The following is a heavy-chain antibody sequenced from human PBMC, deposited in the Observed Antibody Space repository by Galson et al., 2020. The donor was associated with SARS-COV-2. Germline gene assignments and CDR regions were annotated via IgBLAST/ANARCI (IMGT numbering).Heavy chain of an antibody. Sequence: SETLSLTCAVYVGSFSGYQWSWIRQPPGKGLEWIGEINDSGSTNYNPSLKSRVTISVDTSKNQFSLKLTSVTAADTAVYYCARDSRVSSGWPHDAFDIWGQGTMVTVSS. CDR2: INDSGST. CDR1: VGSFSGYQ. J-gene: IGHJ3*02. CDR3: ARDSRVSSGWPHDAFDI. V-gene: IGHV4-34*01. D-gene: IGHD6-19*01.